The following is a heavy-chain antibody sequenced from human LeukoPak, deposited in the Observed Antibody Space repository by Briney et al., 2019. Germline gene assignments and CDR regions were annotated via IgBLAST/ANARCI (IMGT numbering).Heavy chain of an antibody. CDR3: AKLVVGATIYYFDY. V-gene: IGHV3-74*01. CDR1: GFTFSSYW. J-gene: IGHJ4*02. D-gene: IGHD1-26*01. Sequence: GGSLRLSCAASGFTFSSYWMHWVRQAPGKGLVWVSRINSDGSSTSYADSVKGRFTISRDNSKNTLYLQMNSLRAEDTAVYYCAKLVVGATIYYFDYWGQGTLVTVSS. CDR2: INSDGSST.